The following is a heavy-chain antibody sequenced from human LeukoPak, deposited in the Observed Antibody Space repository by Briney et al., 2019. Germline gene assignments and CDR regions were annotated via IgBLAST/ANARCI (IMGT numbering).Heavy chain of an antibody. CDR1: GGSISSSSYY. CDR2: INHSGST. J-gene: IGHJ4*02. V-gene: IGHV4-39*07. D-gene: IGHD3-3*01. Sequence: SETLSLTCTVSGGSISSSSYYWGWIRQPPGKGLEWIGEINHSGSTNYNPSLKSRVTISVDTSKNQFSLKLSSVTAADTAVYYCASTKYYDFWSGYSHPFDYWGQGTLVTVSS. CDR3: ASTKYYDFWSGYSHPFDY.